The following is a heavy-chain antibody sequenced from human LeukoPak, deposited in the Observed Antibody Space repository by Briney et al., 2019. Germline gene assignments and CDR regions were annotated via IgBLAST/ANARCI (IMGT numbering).Heavy chain of an antibody. CDR2: IIPKFDIA. D-gene: IGHD2-2*01. CDR1: GGTFSRYA. Sequence: SVKVSCKASGGTFSRYAINWVRQAPGQGLEWMGRIIPKFDIADYAQKFRGRVTITADKSTSTAHMELSSLRSEDTAVYYCARDGNFVVVPAAFNYWGQGTLVTVPS. V-gene: IGHV1-69*04. J-gene: IGHJ4*02. CDR3: ARDGNFVVVPAAFNY.